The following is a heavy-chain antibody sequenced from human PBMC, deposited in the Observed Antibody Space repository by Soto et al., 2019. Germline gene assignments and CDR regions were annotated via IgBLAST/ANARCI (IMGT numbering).Heavy chain of an antibody. CDR3: ASWSQQLVTFDY. D-gene: IGHD6-13*01. J-gene: IGHJ4*02. CDR2: IYYSGST. CDR1: GGSISSSIYY. V-gene: IGHV4-39*01. Sequence: PSETLSITCTVSGGSISSSIYYWGWIRQPPGKGLEWIGSIYYSGSTYYNPSLKSRVTISVDTSKNQFSLKLSSVTAADTAVYYCASWSQQLVTFDYWGQG.